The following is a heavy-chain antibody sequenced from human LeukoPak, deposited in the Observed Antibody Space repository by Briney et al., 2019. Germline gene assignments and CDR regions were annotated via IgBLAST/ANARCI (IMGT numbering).Heavy chain of an antibody. CDR2: IIPIFGTA. CDR3: ASRGISASYCGGDCSFYYYYGMDV. V-gene: IGHV1-69*01. J-gene: IGHJ6*02. D-gene: IGHD2-21*02. Sequence: SVKVSCKASGGAFSSYAISWVRQAPGQGLEWMGGIIPIFGTANYAQKFQGRVTITADESTSTAYMELSSLRSEDTAVYYCASRGISASYCGGDCSFYYYYGMDVWGQGTTVTVSS. CDR1: GGAFSSYA.